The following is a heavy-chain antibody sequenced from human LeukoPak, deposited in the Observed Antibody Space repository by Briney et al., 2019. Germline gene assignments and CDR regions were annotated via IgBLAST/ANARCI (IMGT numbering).Heavy chain of an antibody. CDR2: IKQGGSEI. Sequence: PGGSLRLSCSASGFTFSRFWMSWVRQAPGKGLEYVALIKQGGSEIYHMDSVKGRFTISRDDATNSPYLQMNRLRVEDTALYYCARDRESESDSEGDYWGQGTLVTVSS. D-gene: IGHD4-11*01. CDR3: ARDRESESDSEGDY. J-gene: IGHJ4*02. CDR1: GFTFSRFW. V-gene: IGHV3-7*01.